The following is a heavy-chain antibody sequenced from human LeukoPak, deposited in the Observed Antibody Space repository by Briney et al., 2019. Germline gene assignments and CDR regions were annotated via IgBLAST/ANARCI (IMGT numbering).Heavy chain of an antibody. V-gene: IGHV1-69*01. Sequence: ASVKVSCKASRGTFSTYAISWVRQAPGQGLEWMGGLIPIFGTANYAQKFQGRVTITADESTSTAYMELSSLRSEDTAVYYCARGIQYYYDSSGYPLDYWGQGTLVTVSS. D-gene: IGHD3-22*01. CDR2: LIPIFGTA. CDR1: RGTFSTYA. CDR3: ARGIQYYYDSSGYPLDY. J-gene: IGHJ4*02.